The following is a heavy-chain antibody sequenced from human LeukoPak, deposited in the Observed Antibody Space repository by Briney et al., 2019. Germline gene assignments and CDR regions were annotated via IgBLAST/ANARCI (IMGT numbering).Heavy chain of an antibody. J-gene: IGHJ4*02. CDR1: GFTFSSYA. D-gene: IGHD5-18*01. CDR3: ARDRPDTAMVKGGYFDY. Sequence: GGSLRLSCAASGFTFSSYAMHWVRQAPGKGLEWVAVISYDGSNKYYADSVKGRFTISRDNSKNTLYLQMNSLRAEDTAVYYCARDRPDTAMVKGGYFDYWGQGTLVTVSS. V-gene: IGHV3-30-3*01. CDR2: ISYDGSNK.